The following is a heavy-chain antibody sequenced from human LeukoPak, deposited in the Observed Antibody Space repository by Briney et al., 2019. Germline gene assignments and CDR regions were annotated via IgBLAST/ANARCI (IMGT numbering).Heavy chain of an antibody. J-gene: IGHJ6*04. CDR2: ISTTGAT. Sequence: KTSETLSLTSTVSGGSINNYQWTWIRQPPGKGLEWIGGISTTGATSYNTSLKSRVTMSLDTSQNPFYLNLTSVTAADTALYYCARGSIRGSNYYCVMDVWGTGTMVTISS. CDR3: ARGSIRGSNYYCVMDV. CDR1: GGSINNYQ. V-gene: IGHV4-4*07. D-gene: IGHD3-10*01.